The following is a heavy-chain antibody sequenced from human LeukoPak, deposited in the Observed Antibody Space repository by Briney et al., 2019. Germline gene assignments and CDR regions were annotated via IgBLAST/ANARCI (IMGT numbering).Heavy chain of an antibody. CDR2: ITYSSRYM. CDR3: AKDWSAIAAAGTGYFQH. V-gene: IGHV3-21*04. Sequence: PGGSLRLSCAASGFTFSNFNMNWVRQAPGKGLEWISSITYSSRYMYYADSVKGRFTISRDNAKNSLYLQMNSLRAEDTALYYCAKDWSAIAAAGTGYFQHWGQGTLVTVSS. D-gene: IGHD6-13*01. CDR1: GFTFSNFN. J-gene: IGHJ1*01.